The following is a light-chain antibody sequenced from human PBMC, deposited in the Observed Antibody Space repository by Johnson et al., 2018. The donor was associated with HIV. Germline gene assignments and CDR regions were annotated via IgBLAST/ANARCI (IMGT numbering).Light chain of an antibody. CDR3: GTWDSSLSAGGV. CDR1: SSNIGNNY. Sequence: QSVLTQPPSVSAAPGQKVTISCSGSSSNIGNNYVSWYQQLPGTAPKLLIYENNKRPSGIPDRFSGSKSGTSATLDLTGLQTGDEADYYCGTWDSSLSAGGVFGTGTKVTVL. CDR2: ENN. V-gene: IGLV1-51*02. J-gene: IGLJ1*01.